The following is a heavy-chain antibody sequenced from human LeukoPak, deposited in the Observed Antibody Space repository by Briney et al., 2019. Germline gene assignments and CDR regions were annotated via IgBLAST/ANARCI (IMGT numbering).Heavy chain of an antibody. V-gene: IGHV4-39*01. J-gene: IGHJ3*02. D-gene: IGHD6-13*01. CDR3: ARHEQAAVYDAFDI. CDR1: GGSISSSSYY. CDR2: IYYSGST. Sequence: SGTLSLTCTVSGGSISSSSYYWGWIRQPPGKGLEWIGSIYYSGSTYYNPSLKSRVTISVDTSKNQFSLKLSSVTAADTAVYYCARHEQAAVYDAFDIWGQGTMVTVSS.